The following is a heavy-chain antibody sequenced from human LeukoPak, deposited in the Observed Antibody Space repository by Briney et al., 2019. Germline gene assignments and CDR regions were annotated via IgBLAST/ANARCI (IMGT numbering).Heavy chain of an antibody. CDR3: SRNADHDW. D-gene: IGHD1-14*01. Sequence: GSLRLSCAGSGFSFSDAWFNWVRQTPEKGLEWLARIKRQTEGWAKDYAAPVKGRFTISRDDSKSTVYLQMNSLEIEDTAVYFCSRNADHDWWGQGTLVTVSS. CDR1: GFSFSDAW. V-gene: IGHV3-15*01. CDR2: IKRQTEGWAK. J-gene: IGHJ4*02.